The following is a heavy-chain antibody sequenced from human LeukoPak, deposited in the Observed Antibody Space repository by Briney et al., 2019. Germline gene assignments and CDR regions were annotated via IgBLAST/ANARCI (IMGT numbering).Heavy chain of an antibody. V-gene: IGHV3-21*04. J-gene: IGHJ5*01. D-gene: IGHD5-18*01. CDR2: ISSSSSYI. Sequence: GGSLRLSCAASGFTFSSYSMNWVRRAPGKGLEWVSSISSSSSYIYYADSVKGRFTISRDNAKNSLYLQMNSLRAEDTAVYYCATGGSEYRSDWFDSWGQGTLVNVAS. CDR1: GFTFSSYS. CDR3: ATGGSEYRSDWFDS.